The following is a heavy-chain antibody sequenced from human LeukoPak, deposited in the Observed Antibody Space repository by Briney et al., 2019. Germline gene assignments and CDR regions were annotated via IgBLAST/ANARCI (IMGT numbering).Heavy chain of an antibody. CDR2: INPSDGAT. D-gene: IGHD1-26*01. J-gene: IGHJ6*03. Sequence: ASVKVSSKASGYTFTTYYIHWVRQAPGQGLEWMGMINPSDGATTYAQKFQGRGTMTRDMSTTTVYMDVRTLRSEDTAVYFCAREQREGLSGNLGGLFASYHTYYYMDVWGRGTTVTVSS. CDR3: AREQREGLSGNLGGLFASYHTYYYMDV. V-gene: IGHV1-46*01. CDR1: GYTFTTYY.